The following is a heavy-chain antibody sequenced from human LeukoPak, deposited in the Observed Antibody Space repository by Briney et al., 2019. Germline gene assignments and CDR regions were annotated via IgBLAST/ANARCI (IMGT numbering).Heavy chain of an antibody. Sequence: GGSLRLSCAASGFTFSSYAMNWVRQAPGKGLEWVSYISSSGSTVYYADSVKGRFTISRDNAKNSLYLQMNSLRAEDTAVYYCAALVVVVATSTDDAFDNWGQGTMVTVSS. CDR1: GFTFSSYA. J-gene: IGHJ3*02. V-gene: IGHV3-48*03. CDR3: AALVVVVATSTDDAFDN. CDR2: ISSSGSTV. D-gene: IGHD2-15*01.